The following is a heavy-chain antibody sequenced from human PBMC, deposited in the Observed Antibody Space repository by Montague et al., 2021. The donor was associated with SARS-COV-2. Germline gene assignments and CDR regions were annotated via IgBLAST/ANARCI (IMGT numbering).Heavy chain of an antibody. CDR1: GFTFSSYS. CDR2: ISSSSSYI. CDR3: ARDYHYDILTGYYSS. Sequence: SLRLYCAASGFTFSSYSMNWVRQAPGKGLEWVSSISSSSSYIYYADSVKGRFTISRDNAKNSLYLQMNSLRAEDTAVYYCARDYHYDILTGYYSSWGQGTLVTVSS. J-gene: IGHJ5*02. V-gene: IGHV3-21*01. D-gene: IGHD3-9*01.